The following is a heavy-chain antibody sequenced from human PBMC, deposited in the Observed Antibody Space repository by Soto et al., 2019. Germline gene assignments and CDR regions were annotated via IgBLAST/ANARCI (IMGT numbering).Heavy chain of an antibody. V-gene: IGHV3-15*07. CDR3: TTLGPS. J-gene: IGHJ5*02. Sequence: EVHLVESGGGLVKPGGSLTLSCVASGFTFGDAWMNWVRQAAGKGLEWVGHVKTKSEGEATDYAAPVKGRFTIWRDDSTNTLYLQMNSLQTEDTGKYFCTTLGPSWGQGTQVTVSS. CDR1: GFTFGDAW. CDR2: VKTKSEGEAT.